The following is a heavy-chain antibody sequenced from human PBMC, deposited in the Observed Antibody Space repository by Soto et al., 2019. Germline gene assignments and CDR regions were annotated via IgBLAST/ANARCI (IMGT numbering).Heavy chain of an antibody. D-gene: IGHD2-2*02. J-gene: IGHJ4*02. CDR1: GYPLTELS. CDR3: ATDRVCSSTSCYNYFDY. Sequence: GGSVKVSFKVSGYPLTELSMHWVREAPGKGLEWMGGFDPEDGETIYAQKFQGRVTMTEDTSTDTAYMELSSLRSEDTAVYYCATDRVCSSTSCYNYFDYWGQGTMVTVSS. V-gene: IGHV1-24*01. CDR2: FDPEDGET.